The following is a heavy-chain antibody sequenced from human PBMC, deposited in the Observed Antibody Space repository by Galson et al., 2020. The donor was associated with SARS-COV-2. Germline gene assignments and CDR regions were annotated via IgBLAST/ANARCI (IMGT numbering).Heavy chain of an antibody. Sequence: SETLSLTCTVSGGSISSYYWSWIRQPPGKGLEWIGYIYYSGSTNYNPSLKSRVTISVDTSKNQFSLKLSPVTAADTAVYYCARGIAQRVVVAAIETWFDPWGQGTLVTVSS. CDR1: GGSISSYY. CDR3: ARGIAQRVVVAAIETWFDP. V-gene: IGHV4-59*01. J-gene: IGHJ5*02. CDR2: IYYSGST. D-gene: IGHD2-15*01.